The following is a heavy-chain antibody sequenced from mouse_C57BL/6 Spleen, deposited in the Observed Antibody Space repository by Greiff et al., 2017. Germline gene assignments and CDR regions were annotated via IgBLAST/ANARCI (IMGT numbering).Heavy chain of an antibody. CDR1: GYTFTSYW. CDR2: IYPGSGRT. CDR3: ARKGSLDDYAMDY. Sequence: QVQLQQPGAELVKPGASVKMSCKASGYTFTSYWITWVKQRPGQGLEWIGDIYPGSGRTNYNEKFKSKATLTVDTSSSTAYMQLSSLTSEDSAVYYCARKGSLDDYAMDYWGQGTSVTVSS. V-gene: IGHV1-55*01. D-gene: IGHD6-5*01. J-gene: IGHJ4*01.